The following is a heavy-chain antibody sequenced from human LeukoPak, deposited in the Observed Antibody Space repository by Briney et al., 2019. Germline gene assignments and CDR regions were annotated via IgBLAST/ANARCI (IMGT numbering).Heavy chain of an antibody. V-gene: IGHV4-34*01. CDR2: INHSGST. CDR1: GGSFSGYF. Sequence: SETLSLTCAVYGGSFSGYFWSWIRQSPGEGLEWIGEINHSGSTNYNPSLKSRVTISVDTSKNQFSLKLSSVTAADTAVYYCAIQGNYYDSSGYYYGVDYWGQGTLVTVSS. D-gene: IGHD3-22*01. CDR3: AIQGNYYDSSGYYYGVDY. J-gene: IGHJ4*02.